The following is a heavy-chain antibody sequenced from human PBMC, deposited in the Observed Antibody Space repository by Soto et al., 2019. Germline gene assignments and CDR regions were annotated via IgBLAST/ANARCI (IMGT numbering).Heavy chain of an antibody. CDR1: GGTFSTYA. D-gene: IGHD2-15*01. V-gene: IGHV1-69*12. CDR3: ARDEMVVATGSRTWHYYYGMDV. Sequence: QVQLVQSGAEVKKPGSSVKVSCKSSGGTFSTYAISWVRQAPGQGLEWMGGIIPIFGTANYAQKFQGRVTLTADESTTTVYMELISLRSGDTAVYYCARDEMVVATGSRTWHYYYGMDVWGQGTTVTVSS. CDR2: IIPIFGTA. J-gene: IGHJ6*02.